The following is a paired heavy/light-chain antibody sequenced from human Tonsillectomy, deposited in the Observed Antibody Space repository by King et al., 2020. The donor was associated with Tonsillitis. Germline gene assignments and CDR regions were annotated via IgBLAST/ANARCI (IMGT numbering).Light chain of an antibody. CDR1: QSVLYNNKNS. Sequence: DIVMTQSPDSLAVSLGERATINCKSSQSVLYNNKNSLAWYQQKPGQPPKLLIYWASTRESGVPDRFSGSGSGTDFTLTISSLQAEDVAVYYCQQYYSNPMYTFGQGTKLEIK. CDR2: WAS. V-gene: IGKV4-1*01. CDR3: QQYYSNPMYT. J-gene: IGKJ2*01.
Heavy chain of an antibody. CDR3: ARGWEGHDDILAV. D-gene: IGHD3-9*01. Sequence: QVQLQQWGAGLLKPSETLSLTCAVYGGSLSGYYWSWIRQPAGKGLELIGQITYSGSPTFNPSLRSRLTISVDTSSNQFSLQLSSVTAADTAVYYCARGWEGHDDILAVWGKGTTVTVSS. J-gene: IGHJ6*04. V-gene: IGHV4-34*01. CDR1: GGSLSGYY. CDR2: ITYSGSP.